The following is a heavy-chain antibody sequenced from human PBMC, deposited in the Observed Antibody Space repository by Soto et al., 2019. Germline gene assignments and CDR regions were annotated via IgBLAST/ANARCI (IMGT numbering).Heavy chain of an antibody. CDR3: ARGRGSSGWSIDY. D-gene: IGHD6-19*01. CDR1: GGSFSGYY. V-gene: IGHV4-34*01. Sequence: SETLSLTCAVYGGSFSGYYWSWIRQPPGKGLEWIGEINHSGSTNYNPSLKSRVTISVDTSKNQSSLKLSSVTAADTAVYYCARGRGSSGWSIDYWGQGTLVTVSS. CDR2: INHSGST. J-gene: IGHJ4*02.